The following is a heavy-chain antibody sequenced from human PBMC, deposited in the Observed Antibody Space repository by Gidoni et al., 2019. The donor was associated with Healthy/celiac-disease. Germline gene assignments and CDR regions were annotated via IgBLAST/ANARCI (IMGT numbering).Heavy chain of an antibody. CDR2: IYYSRST. J-gene: IGHJ3*02. Sequence: QVQLKESGPGLVKPSQPLSLTCPVPGGSFSSGGSSWSWIRQHPGKGLEWIGYIYYSRSTYYNPSLESRITISVDTSKNQFSLKLSSVAAANAAVYYCARTTYDDYGDYEDAFDIWGQGTMVTVSS. CDR1: GGSFSSGGSS. V-gene: IGHV4-31*03. CDR3: ARTTYDDYGDYEDAFDI. D-gene: IGHD4-17*01.